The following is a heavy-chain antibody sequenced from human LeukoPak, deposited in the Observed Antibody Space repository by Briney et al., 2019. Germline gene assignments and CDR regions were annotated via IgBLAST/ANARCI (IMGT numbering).Heavy chain of an antibody. Sequence: SETLSLTCTVSGGSISSGGYYWSWIRQHPGKGLEWIGYIYYSGSTNYNPSLKSRVTISVDTSKNQFSLKLSSVTAADTAVYYCARRTEHIVVVTATSFDYWGQGTLVTVSS. V-gene: IGHV4-31*03. CDR3: ARRTEHIVVVTATSFDY. CDR1: GGSISSGGYY. J-gene: IGHJ4*02. D-gene: IGHD2-21*02. CDR2: IYYSGST.